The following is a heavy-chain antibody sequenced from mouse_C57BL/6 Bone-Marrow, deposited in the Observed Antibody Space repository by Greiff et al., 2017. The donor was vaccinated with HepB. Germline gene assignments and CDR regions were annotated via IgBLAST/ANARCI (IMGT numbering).Heavy chain of an antibody. V-gene: IGHV1-47*01. CDR2: FHPYNDDT. D-gene: IGHD1-1*01. CDR1: GYTFTTYP. J-gene: IGHJ2*01. Sequence: QVQLQQSGAELVKPGASVKMSCKASGYTFTTYPIEWMKQNHGTSLEWIGNFHPYNDDTKYNAKFKSKATLIVDKPSSTAYMQLRSLTSEDSAVYYCARDYYGSSYDYWGQGTTLTVSS. CDR3: ARDYYGSSYDY.